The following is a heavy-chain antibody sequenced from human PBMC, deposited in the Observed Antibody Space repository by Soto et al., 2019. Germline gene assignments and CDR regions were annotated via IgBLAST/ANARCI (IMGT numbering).Heavy chain of an antibody. D-gene: IGHD6-13*01. CDR3: ASGSSRWYGGYYYYGMDV. V-gene: IGHV1-18*01. Sequence: QVQLVQSGAEVKKPGASVKVSCKASGYTFTSYGISWVRQAPGQGLEWMGWISAYNGNTNYAQKLQGRVTMTTDTXTXTXXMELRSLRSDDTAVYYCASGSSRWYGGYYYYGMDVWGQGTTVTVSS. CDR2: ISAYNGNT. J-gene: IGHJ6*02. CDR1: GYTFTSYG.